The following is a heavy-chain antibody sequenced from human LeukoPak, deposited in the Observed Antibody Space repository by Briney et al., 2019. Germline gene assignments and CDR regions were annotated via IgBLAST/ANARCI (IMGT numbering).Heavy chain of an antibody. Sequence: GRSLRLSCAASGFTFSSYAMHWVRQAPGKGLEWVAVISFDGANKYYADSVKGRFTFSRDNSRNTLYLQMNSLGVEDTAVYYCARASYNILTAYYNGAFDIWGQGTMVTVSS. V-gene: IGHV3-30*04. D-gene: IGHD3-9*01. CDR2: ISFDGANK. J-gene: IGHJ3*02. CDR1: GFTFSSYA. CDR3: ARASYNILTAYYNGAFDI.